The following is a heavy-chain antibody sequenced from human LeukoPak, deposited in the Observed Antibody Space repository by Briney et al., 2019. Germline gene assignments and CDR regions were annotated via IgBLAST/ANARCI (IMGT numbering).Heavy chain of an antibody. Sequence: SVKVSCKASGGTFSSYAISWVRQAPGQGLEWMGGIIPIFGTANYAQKFQGRVTITTDESTSTAYMELSSLRSGDTAVYYCATQISPRYCSSTSCYVSRWFDPWGQGTLVTVSS. CDR3: ATQISPRYCSSTSCYVSRWFDP. D-gene: IGHD2-2*01. V-gene: IGHV1-69*05. J-gene: IGHJ5*02. CDR1: GGTFSSYA. CDR2: IIPIFGTA.